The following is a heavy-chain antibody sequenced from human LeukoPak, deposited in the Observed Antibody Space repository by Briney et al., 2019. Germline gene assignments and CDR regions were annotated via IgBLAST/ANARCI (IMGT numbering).Heavy chain of an antibody. Sequence: GGSLRLSCAASGFTFSSSAMSWVRQAPGKGLEWVSTISGSGGSTYYADSVKGRSTISGDNAKNTLFLQMNSLRAEDTAVYFCARGGVPGGFDIWGQGTMVTVSS. J-gene: IGHJ3*02. CDR1: GFTFSSSA. V-gene: IGHV3-23*01. D-gene: IGHD2-8*02. CDR3: ARGGVPGGFDI. CDR2: ISGSGGST.